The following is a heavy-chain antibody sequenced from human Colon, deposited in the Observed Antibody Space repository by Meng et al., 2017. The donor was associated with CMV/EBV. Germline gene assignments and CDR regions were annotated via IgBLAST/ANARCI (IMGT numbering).Heavy chain of an antibody. CDR3: TRGGIDWRLSLSGTTDWKLLEC. J-gene: IGHJ4*02. V-gene: IGHV3-48*03. D-gene: IGHD1-1*01. CDR2: IDFGGNVA. Sequence: GESLKISCAASGFTLSAYEMTWVRQAAGKGLEFISFIDFGGNVAYYAASVKGRFTISRDNAKNSLFLQMNSLRAEDTAVYDCTRGGIDWRLSLSGTTDWKLLECWGQGTLVTVSS. CDR1: GFTLSAYE.